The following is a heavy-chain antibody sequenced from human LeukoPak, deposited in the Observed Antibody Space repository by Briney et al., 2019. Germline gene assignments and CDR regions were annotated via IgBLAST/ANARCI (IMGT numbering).Heavy chain of an antibody. Sequence: GGSLRLSCAASGFTVSSNYMSWVRQAPGKGLEWVSIIYSGGCTYYADSVKGRFTISRDNAKNSLYLQMNSLRAEDTAVYYCASGRSWNYIVSDYWGQGTLVTVSS. D-gene: IGHD1-7*01. CDR3: ASGRSWNYIVSDY. CDR2: IYSGGCT. J-gene: IGHJ4*02. V-gene: IGHV3-66*01. CDR1: GFTVSSNY.